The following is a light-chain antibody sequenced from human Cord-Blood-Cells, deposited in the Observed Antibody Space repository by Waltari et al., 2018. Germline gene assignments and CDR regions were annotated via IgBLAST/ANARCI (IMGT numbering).Light chain of an antibody. CDR2: AAS. V-gene: IGKV1-39*01. J-gene: IGKJ2*01. Sequence: DIQMTQSPSSLSASVGDRVTITCRASQSISSYLNWYQQKPGKAPKLLIYAASSLQSGVPSRFSGSGSGTDFTLTIGSLQPEDFATYYCQQSYSTSPSFFGQGTKLEIK. CDR1: QSISSY. CDR3: QQSYSTSPSF.